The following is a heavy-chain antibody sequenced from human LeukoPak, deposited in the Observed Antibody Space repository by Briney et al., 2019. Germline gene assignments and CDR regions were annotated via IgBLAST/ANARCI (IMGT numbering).Heavy chain of an antibody. CDR2: IDYSGST. J-gene: IGHJ4*02. Sequence: SETLSLTCSVSGGSVSSGSYYWSWIRQPPGKGLEWIGYIDYSGSTNYNPSLKSRVTIARDTSKNQFSLKMSHLAAADATVYYCARAGGWLHPFDYWGQGTLVTVSS. CDR1: GGSVSSGSYY. D-gene: IGHD5-24*01. CDR3: ARAGGWLHPFDY. V-gene: IGHV4-61*01.